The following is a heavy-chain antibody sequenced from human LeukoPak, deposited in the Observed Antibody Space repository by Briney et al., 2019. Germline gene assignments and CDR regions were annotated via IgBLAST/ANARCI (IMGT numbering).Heavy chain of an antibody. D-gene: IGHD3-22*01. V-gene: IGHV3-15*01. J-gene: IGHJ3*02. CDR1: GFTFSNAW. CDR2: VKSKTDGGTT. Sequence: PGGSLRLSCAASGFTFSNAWMSWVRQAPGKGLEWVGRVKSKTDGGTTDYAAPVKGRVTISRDDSKNTLYLQMNSLKTEDTAVYYCTTELITLDAFDIWGQGTMVTVSS. CDR3: TTELITLDAFDI.